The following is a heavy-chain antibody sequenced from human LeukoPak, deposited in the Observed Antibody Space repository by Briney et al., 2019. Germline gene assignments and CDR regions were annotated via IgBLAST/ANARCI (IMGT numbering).Heavy chain of an antibody. V-gene: IGHV3-23*01. J-gene: IGHJ5*02. Sequence: RPGGSLRLSCAASGVTFSSYWMHWVRQAPGKGLEWVSLISSSGANAYYADSVKGRFTISRDNSKNTLYLQMNNLRGEDTAEYYCAKDMELASWGQGTLVTVSS. CDR1: GVTFSSYW. D-gene: IGHD1-26*01. CDR2: ISSSGANA. CDR3: AKDMELAS.